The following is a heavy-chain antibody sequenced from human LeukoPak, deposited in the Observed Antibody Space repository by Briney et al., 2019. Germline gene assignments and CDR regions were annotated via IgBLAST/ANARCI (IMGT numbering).Heavy chain of an antibody. CDR1: GCSFNNYG. Sequence: PGGSLRLSCAASGCSFNNYGMHWVRQAPGRGLGLFAFIRYDVSKKYYVDSVKGRLTISRDNSKNTLYLQVNSLRVEDTAVYYCAKDLCSSTSCYLDIWGQGEMVTVSS. CDR3: AKDLCSSTSCYLDI. V-gene: IGHV3-30*02. CDR2: IRYDVSKK. J-gene: IGHJ3*02. D-gene: IGHD2-2*01.